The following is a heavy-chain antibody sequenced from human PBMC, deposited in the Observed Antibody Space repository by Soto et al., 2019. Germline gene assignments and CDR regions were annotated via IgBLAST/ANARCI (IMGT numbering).Heavy chain of an antibody. D-gene: IGHD3-10*01. Sequence: GGSLRLSCAASGFTFSSYGMHWFRQAPGKGLEWVAVISYDGSNKYYADSVKGRFTISRDNSKNTLYLQMNGLRAEDTALYYCARWFTYGNFDYFDYWGQGTQVTVSS. CDR3: ARWFTYGNFDYFDY. CDR2: ISYDGSNK. CDR1: GFTFSSYG. J-gene: IGHJ4*02. V-gene: IGHV3-30*03.